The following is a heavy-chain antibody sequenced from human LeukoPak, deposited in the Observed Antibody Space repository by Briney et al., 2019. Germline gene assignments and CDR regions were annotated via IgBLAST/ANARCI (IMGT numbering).Heavy chain of an antibody. D-gene: IGHD5-18*01. CDR2: ISSDSSTI. Sequence: PGGSLRLSCAASGFTFSSYSMNWVRQAPGKGLEWVSYISSDSSTIYYADSVKGRFTISRDNAKNSLYLQMNSLRAEVTAVYYCARDIMTRGYTYGYYYLDYWGQGTLVTVSS. V-gene: IGHV3-48*04. CDR3: ARDIMTRGYTYGYYYLDY. J-gene: IGHJ4*02. CDR1: GFTFSSYS.